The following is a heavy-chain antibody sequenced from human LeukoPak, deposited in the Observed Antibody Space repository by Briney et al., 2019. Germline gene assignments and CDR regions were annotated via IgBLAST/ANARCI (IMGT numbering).Heavy chain of an antibody. CDR1: GYTFSTYG. J-gene: IGHJ4*02. V-gene: IGHV1-18*01. CDR2: ISAHSGNT. Sequence: AAVKVSCKTAGYTFSTYGITWVRQAPGQGVQWMGWISAHSGNTKNTENFQGRISLTTDTSPTTAYMELRSLTSDDTAVYYCARDLSSGGWTQKFDYRGQGSLVTV. CDR3: ARDLSSGGWTQKFDY. D-gene: IGHD4-23*01.